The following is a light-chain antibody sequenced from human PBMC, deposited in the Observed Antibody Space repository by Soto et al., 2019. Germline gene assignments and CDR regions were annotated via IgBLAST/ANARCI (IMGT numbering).Light chain of an antibody. CDR1: SSDVGGYDF. Sequence: QSALTQPPSASGSPGQSVAISCTGTSSDVGGYDFVAWHQQHPGKAPRLMIYDVSKRPSGVPDRFSGSKSGYTASLTVSGLQAEDEADYYCSSFVGGNIYVFGTGNKLTVL. CDR3: SSFVGGNIYV. V-gene: IGLV2-8*01. CDR2: DVS. J-gene: IGLJ1*01.